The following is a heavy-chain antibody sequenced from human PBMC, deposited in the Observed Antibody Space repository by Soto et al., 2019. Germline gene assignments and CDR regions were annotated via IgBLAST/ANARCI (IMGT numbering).Heavy chain of an antibody. CDR3: ASGAAAGTYEGYYYYYGMDV. Sequence: SVKVSCKASGGTFSSYAISWVRQAPGQGLEWMGGIIPIFGTANYAQKFQGRVTITADESTSTAYMELSSLRSEDTAVYYCASGAAAGTYEGYYYYYGMDVWGQGTTVTVSS. J-gene: IGHJ6*02. D-gene: IGHD6-13*01. V-gene: IGHV1-69*13. CDR1: GGTFSSYA. CDR2: IIPIFGTA.